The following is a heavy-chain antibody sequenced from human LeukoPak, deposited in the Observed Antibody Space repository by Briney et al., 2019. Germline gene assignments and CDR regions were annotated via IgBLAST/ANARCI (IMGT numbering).Heavy chain of an antibody. CDR2: INHSGST. CDR3: ARGVPFDY. CDR1: GGSFSGYY. V-gene: IGHV4-34*01. Sequence: PSETLSLTCAVYGGSFSGYYWSWIRQPPGKGLEWIREINHSGSTNYNPSLKSRVTISVDTSKNQFSLKLSSVTAADTAVYYCARGVPFDYWGQGTLVTVSS. J-gene: IGHJ4*02.